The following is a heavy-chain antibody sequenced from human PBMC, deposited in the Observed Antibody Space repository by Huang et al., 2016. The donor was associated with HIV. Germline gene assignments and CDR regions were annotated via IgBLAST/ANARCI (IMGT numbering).Heavy chain of an antibody. CDR2: IWYDGSNK. CDR3: ALKGDSSGWEYFRH. V-gene: IGHV3-33*08. J-gene: IGHJ1*01. Sequence: QVQLVESGGGVVQPGRSLRLSCAASGFTFSSYGMHWVRQAPGKGLEWVAVIWYDGSNKYYADSGKGRFTISRDNSKNTLYLQMNSLKTEDTAVYYCALKGDSSGWEYFRHWGQGTLVTVSS. D-gene: IGHD6-19*01. CDR1: GFTFSSYG.